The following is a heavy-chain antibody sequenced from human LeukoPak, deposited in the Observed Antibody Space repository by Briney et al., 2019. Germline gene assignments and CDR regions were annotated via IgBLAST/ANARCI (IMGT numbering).Heavy chain of an antibody. Sequence: GGSLRLSCAASGFTFSSYGMSWVRQAPGKGLEWVSNIKQDGSEKYYVDSVKGRFTISRDNAKNSLYLRMNSLRAEDTAVYYCARDLSYDILTGYYQGNYYFDYWGQGTLVTVSS. V-gene: IGHV3-7*01. D-gene: IGHD3-9*01. CDR1: GFTFSSYG. CDR2: IKQDGSEK. CDR3: ARDLSYDILTGYYQGNYYFDY. J-gene: IGHJ4*02.